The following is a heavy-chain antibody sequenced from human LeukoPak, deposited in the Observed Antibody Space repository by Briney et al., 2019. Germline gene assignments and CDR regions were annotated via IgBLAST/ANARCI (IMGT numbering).Heavy chain of an antibody. Sequence: GGSLRLSCAASGFTFSSYSMNWVRQAPGKGLEWVSSISSSSSYIYYADSVKGRFTISRDNAKNSLYLQMNSLRAEDTAVYYCARGYCSSTSCYGSKGDAFDIWGQGTMVTASS. V-gene: IGHV3-21*01. CDR1: GFTFSSYS. CDR2: ISSSSSYI. D-gene: IGHD2-2*01. CDR3: ARGYCSSTSCYGSKGDAFDI. J-gene: IGHJ3*02.